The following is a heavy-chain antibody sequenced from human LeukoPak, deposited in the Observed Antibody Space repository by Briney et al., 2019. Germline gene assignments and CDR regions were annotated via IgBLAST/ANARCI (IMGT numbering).Heavy chain of an antibody. V-gene: IGHV3-74*01. D-gene: IGHD2-21*01. J-gene: IGHJ5*02. CDR2: INGNGGGT. Sequence: PGGSLRLSCAASGFTFSSYWIHWVRQVPGKGLVWVSRINGNGGGTTYADSVKGRFTISRDNAKNTLYLQMNNLRAEDTAVYYCARALGGAGVFDPWGQGTLVTVSS. CDR1: GFTFSSYW. CDR3: ARALGGAGVFDP.